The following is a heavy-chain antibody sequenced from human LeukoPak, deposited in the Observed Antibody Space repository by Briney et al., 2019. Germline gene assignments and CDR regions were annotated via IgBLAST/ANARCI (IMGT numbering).Heavy chain of an antibody. Sequence: TGGSLRLSCAASGFTFSSYAMSWVRQAPGKGLEWVSAISGDGGSIYYADSVKGRFTISRDNAKNSLYLQMNSLRAEDTAVYYCARVTTMIGIDYWGQGTLVTVSS. CDR2: ISGDGGSI. CDR3: ARVTTMIGIDY. CDR1: GFTFSSYA. J-gene: IGHJ4*02. V-gene: IGHV3-23*01. D-gene: IGHD3-22*01.